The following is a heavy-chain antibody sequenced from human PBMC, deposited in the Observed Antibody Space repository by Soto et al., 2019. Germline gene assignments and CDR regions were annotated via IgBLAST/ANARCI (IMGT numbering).Heavy chain of an antibody. CDR3: VRDGLDYYDTARMYFDY. CDR1: GFNFITYS. V-gene: IGHV3-21*01. J-gene: IGHJ4*02. CDR2: ISSSAAYI. D-gene: IGHD3-22*01. Sequence: EVQLVESGGGPVRPGGSLKLSCAASGFNFITYSLSWVRQAPGKGLEWVAAISSSAAYIDYADSVKGRFTISRDNANNPLYLQMNSLRAEDTATYHCVRDGLDYYDTARMYFDYWGQVTLVNVAS.